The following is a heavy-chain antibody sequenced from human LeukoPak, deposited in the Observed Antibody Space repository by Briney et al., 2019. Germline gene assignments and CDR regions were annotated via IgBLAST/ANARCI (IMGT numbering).Heavy chain of an antibody. J-gene: IGHJ4*02. CDR2: INHSGST. CDR3: AIWGPTPPPLFDY. D-gene: IGHD3-16*01. Sequence: TSETLSLTCAVYGGSFSGYYWSWIRQPPGKGLEWIGEINHSGSTNYNPSLKSRVTISVDTSKNQFSLKLSSVTAADTAVYYCAIWGPTPPPLFDYWGQGTLVTVSS. CDR1: GGSFSGYY. V-gene: IGHV4-34*01.